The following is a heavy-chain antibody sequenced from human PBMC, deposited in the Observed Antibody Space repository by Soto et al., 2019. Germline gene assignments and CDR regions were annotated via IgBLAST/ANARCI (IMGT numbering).Heavy chain of an antibody. V-gene: IGHV3-21*01. CDR2: ISSSGSYT. CDR1: GITFGSYT. Sequence: EVQLVESGGGLVKPGGSLRLSCAGSGITFGSYTINWVRHAPGKGLEWVASISSSGSYTYYADSVKGRFTISRDNAKTSVLLEMSSLRVEDTAVYYFARDRWPNGVGYFRHWGQGTPVTVSS. D-gene: IGHD2-8*01. J-gene: IGHJ4*02. CDR3: ARDRWPNGVGYFRH.